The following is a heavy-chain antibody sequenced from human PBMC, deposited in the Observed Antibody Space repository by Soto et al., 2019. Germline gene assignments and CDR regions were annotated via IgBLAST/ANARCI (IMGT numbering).Heavy chain of an antibody. V-gene: IGHV3-30-3*01. CDR2: ISYDGNNK. CDR3: ARDHGMFLSYYYYGMDV. J-gene: IGHJ6*02. D-gene: IGHD3-10*02. Sequence: PGGSLRLSCGASGFTFSRFSMHWVRQAPGKGLAWVAVISYDGNNKHFAESVKGRFSISRDDSKNTVYLEMNNLRGDDSAVYYCARDHGMFLSYYYYGMDVWGQGTTVTVSS. CDR1: GFTFSRFS.